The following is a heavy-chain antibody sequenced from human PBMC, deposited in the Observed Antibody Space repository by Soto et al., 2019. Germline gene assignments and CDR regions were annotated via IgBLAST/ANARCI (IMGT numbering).Heavy chain of an antibody. V-gene: IGHV3-11*01. Sequence: GGSLRISCAAPGFTFSDYYISWIRQAPGKGLEWVSYISSSGSSIFYADSVKGRFTISRDNAKNSLYLQMNSLRAEDTAVYYCARDESSSSWYAFDIWGQGTMVTVSS. CDR2: ISSSGSSI. D-gene: IGHD6-13*01. CDR1: GFTFSDYY. CDR3: ARDESSSSWYAFDI. J-gene: IGHJ3*02.